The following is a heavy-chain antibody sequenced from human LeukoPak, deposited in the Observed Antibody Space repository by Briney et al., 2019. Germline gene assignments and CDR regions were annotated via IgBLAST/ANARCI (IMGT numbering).Heavy chain of an antibody. D-gene: IGHD3-22*01. CDR1: GGTFSSYA. V-gene: IGHV1-69*04. CDR2: IIPILGIA. CDR3: ACETGEDSSGYYSDY. J-gene: IGHJ4*02. Sequence: ASVKVSCKASGGTFSSYAISWVRQAPGQGLEWMGRIIPILGIANYAQKFQGRVTITADKSTSTAYMELSSLRSEDTAVYYCACETGEDSSGYYSDYWGQGTLVTVSS.